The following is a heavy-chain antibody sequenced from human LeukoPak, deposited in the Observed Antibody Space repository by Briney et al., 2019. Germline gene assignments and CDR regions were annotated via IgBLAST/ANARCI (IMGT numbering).Heavy chain of an antibody. CDR2: ISSSSSYI. J-gene: IGHJ4*02. CDR3: ARGPGPYYYDSSGYSGIDY. D-gene: IGHD3-22*01. CDR1: GFTFSSYS. Sequence: PGGSLRLSCAASGFTFSSYSMNWVRQAPGKGLEWVSSISSSSSYIYYADSVKGRFTISRDNAKNSLYLRMNSLRAEDTAVYYCARGPGPYYYDSSGYSGIDYWGQGTLVTVSS. V-gene: IGHV3-21*01.